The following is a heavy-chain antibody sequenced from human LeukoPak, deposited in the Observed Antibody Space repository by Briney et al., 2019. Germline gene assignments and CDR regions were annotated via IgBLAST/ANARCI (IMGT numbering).Heavy chain of an antibody. CDR1: GYTFTSNY. Sequence: ASVKVSCKAFGYTFTSNYMHWVRQAPGQGPEWMGVISPSGGSTTYAQKFQGRVTLTRDMSTSTDYMELSSLRSEDTAVYYCARDNSVEDTAWWFDPWGQGTLVTVSS. V-gene: IGHV1-46*01. J-gene: IGHJ5*02. CDR3: ARDNSVEDTAWWFDP. D-gene: IGHD4-23*01. CDR2: ISPSGGST.